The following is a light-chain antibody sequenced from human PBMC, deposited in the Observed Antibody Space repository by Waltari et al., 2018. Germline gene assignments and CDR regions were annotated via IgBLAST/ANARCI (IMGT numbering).Light chain of an antibody. CDR1: QSLVSRAGYTY. V-gene: IGKV2-30*01. CDR2: EAS. J-gene: IGKJ1*01. CDR3: RQGTHWPLT. Sequence: DIVVTPSPISLPVTPRQQTSLPCRSQQSLVSRAGYTYLNWFQQTPGQSPRRLIYEASNRDTGVPARFSGSGSGTDFTLNISRLEPEDVGIYYCRQGTHWPLTFGQGTKVEIK.